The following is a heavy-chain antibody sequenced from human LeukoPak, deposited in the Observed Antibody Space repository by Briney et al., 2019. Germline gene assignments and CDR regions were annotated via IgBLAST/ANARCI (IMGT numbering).Heavy chain of an antibody. Sequence: ASVKVSCRIITVHNIHWMPQAPGQGLEFMGWIHPNTGDTRYAQKFQGRVTMTRDTSTDTVYMELTRLTSDDTAVYYCAVSVEAAAVPAFDNWGQGTLVTVSS. CDR3: AVSVEAAAVPAFDN. CDR1: TVHN. CDR2: IHPNTGDT. J-gene: IGHJ4*02. D-gene: IGHD6-25*01. V-gene: IGHV1-2*02.